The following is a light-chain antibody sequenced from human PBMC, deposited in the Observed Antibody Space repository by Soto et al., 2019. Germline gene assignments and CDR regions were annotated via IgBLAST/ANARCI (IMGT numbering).Light chain of an antibody. CDR2: DTS. CDR1: QSVSSSY. Sequence: EVVLTQSPGTLCLSPGDRAALSCRTSQSVSSSYLAWYQQKPGQPPRLPIYDTSNRATGIPARFSGSRSGTDFTLTISSLEPEDFAVYYCQQRSNWPPALSFGGGTKVDIK. J-gene: IGKJ4*01. CDR3: QQRSNWPPALS. V-gene: IGKV3D-20*02.